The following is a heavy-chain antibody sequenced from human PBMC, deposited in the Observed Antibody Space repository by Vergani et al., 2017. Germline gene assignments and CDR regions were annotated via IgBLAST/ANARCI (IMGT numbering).Heavy chain of an antibody. Sequence: QVQLQESGPGLVKPSQTLSLTCTVSGGSISSGSYYWSWIRQPAGKGLEWIGRIYTSGSTNYNPSLKSRVTMSVDTSISTAYMELSRLRSDDTAVYYCARGDDDSSGHWSETLDYWGQGTLVTVSS. CDR3: ARGDDDSSGHWSETLDY. J-gene: IGHJ4*02. D-gene: IGHD3-22*01. V-gene: IGHV4-61*02. CDR1: GGSISSGSYY. CDR2: IYTSGST.